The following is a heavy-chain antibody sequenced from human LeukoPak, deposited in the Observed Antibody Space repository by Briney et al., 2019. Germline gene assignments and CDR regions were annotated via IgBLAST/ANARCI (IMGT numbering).Heavy chain of an antibody. CDR3: ASGYYDSSGYYSTPHY. J-gene: IGHJ4*02. V-gene: IGHV3-7*01. CDR1: GFTFSTYW. D-gene: IGHD3-22*01. Sequence: GGSLRLSCAASGFTFSTYWMSWARQAPGKGLEWVANIKQDGSEKYYVDSVKGRFTISRDNAKNSLYLQMNSLRVEDTAVYYCASGYYDSSGYYSTPHYWGQGTLVTVSS. CDR2: IKQDGSEK.